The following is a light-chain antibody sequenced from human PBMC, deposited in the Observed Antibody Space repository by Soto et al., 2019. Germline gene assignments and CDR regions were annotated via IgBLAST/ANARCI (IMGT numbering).Light chain of an antibody. J-gene: IGKJ1*01. CDR2: DAS. CDR1: QSVSGG. CDR3: QQYETFSGT. Sequence: QLTQSPSTLSASVADTVTVTCRASQSVSGGLAWYQQKPGEAPKLLIYDASALPRGVPSRFSGSGSGTKFTLTIASLQPDDFATYYCQQYETFSGTFGPGTKVDIK. V-gene: IGKV1-5*01.